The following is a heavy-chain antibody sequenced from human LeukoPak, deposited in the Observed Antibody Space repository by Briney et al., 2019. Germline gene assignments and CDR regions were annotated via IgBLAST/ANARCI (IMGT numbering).Heavy chain of an antibody. V-gene: IGHV3-15*01. CDR1: GFTFSNAW. J-gene: IGHJ3*02. Sequence: PGGSLRLSCAASGFTFSNAWMSWVRQAPGKGLEWVGRIKRKTDGGTTDYAAPVKGRYTISRDDSKNTLYLQMNSLKTEDTAVYYYTTNDAFDIWGQGTMVTVSS. CDR3: TTNDAFDI. CDR2: IKRKTDGGTT.